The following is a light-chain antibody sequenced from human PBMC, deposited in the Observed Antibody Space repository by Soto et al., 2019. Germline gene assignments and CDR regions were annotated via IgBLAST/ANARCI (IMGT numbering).Light chain of an antibody. CDR1: QSVRNS. J-gene: IGKJ1*01. CDR3: QRET. V-gene: IGKV3-11*01. Sequence: EIVLTQSPATLSLSPGDRATLSCRASQSVRNSLAWYQQKPGQAPRLVIYDVSERAAGIAARFSGSGSGTEFTLTISSLEPEDFAVYFCQRETFGQGTKVE. CDR2: DVS.